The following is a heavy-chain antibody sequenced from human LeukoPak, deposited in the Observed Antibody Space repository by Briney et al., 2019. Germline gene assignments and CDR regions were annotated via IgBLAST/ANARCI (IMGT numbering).Heavy chain of an antibody. CDR2: FHPEDGET. CDR3: AATPTMTMIVVNILRFDS. J-gene: IGHJ4*02. D-gene: IGHD3-22*01. V-gene: IGHV1-24*01. Sequence: ASVKVSCKVSGYTLSQLSIHWVRQAPGKGLEWMGGFHPEDGETIYAQKFQGRVTMTEDTSTDTAYMDLRSLRPVDTAVYYCAATPTMTMIVVNILRFDSWGQGTLITVSS. CDR1: GYTLSQLS.